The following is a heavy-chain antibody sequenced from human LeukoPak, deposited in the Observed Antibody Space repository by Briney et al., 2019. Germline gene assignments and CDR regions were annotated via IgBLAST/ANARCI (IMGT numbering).Heavy chain of an antibody. Sequence: GGSLRLSCAASGFTFSGFWMHWVRQAPGKGLGWVSSISSSSSYIYYADSVKGRFTISRDNAKNSLYLQMNSLRAEDTAVYYCASSFSGYDPFDSWGQGTLVTVSS. J-gene: IGHJ4*02. V-gene: IGHV3-21*01. CDR3: ASSFSGYDPFDS. CDR2: ISSSSSYI. CDR1: GFTFSGFW. D-gene: IGHD5-12*01.